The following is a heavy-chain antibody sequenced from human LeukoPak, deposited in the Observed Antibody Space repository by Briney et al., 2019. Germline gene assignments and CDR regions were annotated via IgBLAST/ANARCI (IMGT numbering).Heavy chain of an antibody. V-gene: IGHV3-73*01. CDR2: IRSKANSYAT. J-gene: IGHJ6*03. Sequence: GGSLRLSCAASGFTFSGSAMHWVRQASGKGLEWVGRIRSKANSYATAYAASVKGRFTISRDDSKNTAYLQMNSLKTEDTAVYYCTSPVSTIVGATSYYYMDVWGKGTTVTVS. D-gene: IGHD1-26*01. CDR1: GFTFSGSA. CDR3: TSPVSTIVGATSYYYMDV.